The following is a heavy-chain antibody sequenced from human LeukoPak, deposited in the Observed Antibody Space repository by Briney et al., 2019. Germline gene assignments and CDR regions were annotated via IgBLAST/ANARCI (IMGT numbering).Heavy chain of an antibody. CDR2: ISGSGGST. V-gene: IGHV3-23*01. CDR3: AKQLVLPPNYYYYMDV. J-gene: IGHJ6*03. CDR1: GFTFNTYA. D-gene: IGHD6-13*01. Sequence: PGGSLRLSCATSGFTFNTYAMSWVRQALGKGLEWVSGISGSGGSTYYADSVKGRFTISRDNSKNTLYLQMNSLRAEDTAVYYCAKQLVLPPNYYYYMDVWGKGTTVTVSS.